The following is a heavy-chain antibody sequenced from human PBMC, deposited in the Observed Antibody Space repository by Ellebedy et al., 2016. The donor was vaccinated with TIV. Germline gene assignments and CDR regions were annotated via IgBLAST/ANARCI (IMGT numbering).Heavy chain of an antibody. Sequence: GESLKISCAASGFTFSCCAMSWVRQTPGKGLEWVSVISNSGDTTYADYVKGRFTISRDNSKDTLFLQMNSLRDEDTGVYYCAKLAGISSWYAEYWGQGTLVTVSS. CDR1: GFTFSCCA. CDR3: AKLAGISSWYAEY. D-gene: IGHD6-13*01. CDR2: ISNSGDTT. J-gene: IGHJ4*02. V-gene: IGHV3-23*01.